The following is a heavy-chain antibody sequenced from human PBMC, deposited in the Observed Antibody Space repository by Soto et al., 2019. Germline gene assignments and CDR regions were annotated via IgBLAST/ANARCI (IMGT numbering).Heavy chain of an antibody. CDR2: IWYDGSTK. D-gene: IGHD6-13*01. CDR3: AREWEIAAAGNRNWFDP. Sequence: QVQLVESGGGVVQPGKSLRLSCAASGFTFSSYGMHWVRQAPGKGLEWVVVIWYDGSTKYYADSVKGRFTISRDNSKNTLYLLMNSLRAEDTAVYYCAREWEIAAAGNRNWFDPWGQGTLVTVSS. J-gene: IGHJ5*02. CDR1: GFTFSSYG. V-gene: IGHV3-33*01.